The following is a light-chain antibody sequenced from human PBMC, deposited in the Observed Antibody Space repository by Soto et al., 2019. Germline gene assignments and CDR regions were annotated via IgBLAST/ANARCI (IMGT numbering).Light chain of an antibody. CDR3: QSYDNTLSGWV. CDR1: SSNIGAGFD. V-gene: IGLV1-40*01. Sequence: QSVLTQPPSVSGAPGQRVTISCTGSSSNIGAGFDVHWYQQLPGTAPKLLISGNTNRPSGVPDRFSGSKSGTSDSLAITGLQAEDEADYYCQSYDNTLSGWVFGGGTQLTVL. CDR2: GNT. J-gene: IGLJ3*02.